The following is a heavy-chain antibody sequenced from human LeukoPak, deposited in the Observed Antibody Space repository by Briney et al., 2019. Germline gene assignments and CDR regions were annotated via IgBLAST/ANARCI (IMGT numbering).Heavy chain of an antibody. CDR3: ARADTAMARGFDL. Sequence: GGSLRLSCAASGFTFSSYAMHWVRQAPGKGLEWVAVISYDGSNKYDADSVKGRLTISRDNSKNTLYLQMNSLRAEDTAVYYCARADTAMARGFDLWGRGTLVTVSS. CDR1: GFTFSSYA. V-gene: IGHV3-30-3*01. J-gene: IGHJ2*01. D-gene: IGHD5-18*01. CDR2: ISYDGSNK.